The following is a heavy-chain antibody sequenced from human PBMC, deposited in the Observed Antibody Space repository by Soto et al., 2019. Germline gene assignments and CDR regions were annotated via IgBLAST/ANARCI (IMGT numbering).Heavy chain of an antibody. J-gene: IGHJ3*02. CDR1: GYNFSSQW. Sequence: GESLKISCKGSGYNFSSQWIAWVRQKPGKGLEWMGIVYPGDAETRYSPSFQGQVTMSADKSIDTAYLQWSSLKASDTAIYYCAKSEDLEIWGQGTMVTVSS. CDR3: AKSEDLEI. V-gene: IGHV5-51*01. CDR2: VYPGDAET.